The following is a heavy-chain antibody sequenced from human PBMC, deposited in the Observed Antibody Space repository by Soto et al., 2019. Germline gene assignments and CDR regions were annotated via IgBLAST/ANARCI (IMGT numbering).Heavy chain of an antibody. CDR3: RIYPRMAFVGVPCDS. CDR2: IYYSGST. CDR1: GGSVSSTTYY. D-gene: IGHD2-15*01. J-gene: IGHJ4*02. V-gene: IGHV4-39*01. Sequence: QLQLKESGPGLVKPSETLSLTCTVSGGSVSSTTYYWTWIRQPPGKGLEWIGSIYYSGSTYYNTSLKSRITHSADTSNNQLSLKLRSAAAAVTDVYYCRIYPRMAFVGVPCDSWGQGALVTVSS.